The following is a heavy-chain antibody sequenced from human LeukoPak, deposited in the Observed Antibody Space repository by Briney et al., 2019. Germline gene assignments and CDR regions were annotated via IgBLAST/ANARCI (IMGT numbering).Heavy chain of an antibody. Sequence: PSETLSLTCAVYGGSFSGYYWSWIRQPPGKGLEWIGEINHSGSTNYNPSLKSRVTISVDTSKNQFSLKLSSVTAADTAVYYCAXLGTXYCGGDCSXAFDIWGQGTMVTVSS. J-gene: IGHJ3*02. CDR1: GGSFSGYY. D-gene: IGHD2-21*01. CDR3: AXLGTXYCGGDCSXAFDI. V-gene: IGHV4-34*01. CDR2: INHSGST.